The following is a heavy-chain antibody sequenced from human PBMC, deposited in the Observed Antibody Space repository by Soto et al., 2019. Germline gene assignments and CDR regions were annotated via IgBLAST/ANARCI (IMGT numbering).Heavy chain of an antibody. CDR2: INHSGST. CDR1: GGSFSGYY. J-gene: IGHJ4*02. CDR3: ARDKITGRFDY. D-gene: IGHD2-8*02. V-gene: IGHV4-34*01. Sequence: QVQLQQWGAGLLKPSETLSLTCAVYGGSFSGYYWTWIRQPPGTGLEWIGEINHSGSTNYNPSLKRRVTIPGDTSKNQFSLKPTSVPAADTAVDCCARDKITGRFDYWGQGTLVTVSS.